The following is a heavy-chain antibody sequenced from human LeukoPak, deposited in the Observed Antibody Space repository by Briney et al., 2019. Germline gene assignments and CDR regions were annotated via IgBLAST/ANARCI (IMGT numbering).Heavy chain of an antibody. J-gene: IGHJ4*02. D-gene: IGHD3-10*01. Sequence: GGSLRLSCAASGFTFSNAWMSWVRQALGKGLEWVGRIKRKPEGGPTDYAAPVKGRFTISRDDSKNTLYLQMNSLKTEDTAVYYCTTINLSITMVRGVIIHESLDYWGQGTLVTVSS. CDR3: TTINLSITMVRGVIIHESLDY. CDR2: IKRKPEGGPT. V-gene: IGHV3-15*01. CDR1: GFTFSNAW.